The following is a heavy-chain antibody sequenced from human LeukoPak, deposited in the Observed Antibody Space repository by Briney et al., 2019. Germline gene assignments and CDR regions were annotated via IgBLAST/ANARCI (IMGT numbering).Heavy chain of an antibody. D-gene: IGHD2-21*01. CDR3: ARTILPRWWFDP. CDR2: FYYSGST. J-gene: IGHJ5*02. Sequence: PSETLSHTCTVSGGSISISNYYWGWIRQPPGKGLEWIGSFYYSGSTYYNPSLKSRVTISVDTSENQFSLILRSVTAADTAVYYCARTILPRWWFDPWGQGTLVTISS. CDR1: GGSISISNYY. V-gene: IGHV4-39*01.